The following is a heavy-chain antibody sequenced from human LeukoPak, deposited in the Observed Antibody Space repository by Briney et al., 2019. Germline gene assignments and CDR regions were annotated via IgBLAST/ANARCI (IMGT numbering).Heavy chain of an antibody. D-gene: IGHD2/OR15-2a*01. J-gene: IGHJ2*01. CDR2: IYYSGST. CDR1: GGSISSGDYY. Sequence: SETLSLTCTVSGGSISSGDYYWSWIRQHPGKGLEWFGYIYYSGSTYYNPSLKSRVTISVDTSKNQFSLKLSSVTAADTAVYYCARRLSANWYFDLWGRGTLVTVSS. V-gene: IGHV4-31*03. CDR3: ARRLSANWYFDL.